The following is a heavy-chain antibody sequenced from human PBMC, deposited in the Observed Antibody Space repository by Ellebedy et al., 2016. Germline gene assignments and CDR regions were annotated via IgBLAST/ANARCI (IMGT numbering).Heavy chain of an antibody. CDR1: GGSISSSRFF. CDR3: ARRSGIAAGDSNWFDP. V-gene: IGHV4-39*01. J-gene: IGHJ5*02. Sequence: SETLSLTCTVSGGSISSSRFFWGWIRQPPGKGLEWIGNIYYSGATYYNPSLKSRLTISVDMSKNQFSLNLNSVTAADTAVYYCARRSGIAAGDSNWFDPWGQGTLVTVSS. D-gene: IGHD6-13*01. CDR2: IYYSGAT.